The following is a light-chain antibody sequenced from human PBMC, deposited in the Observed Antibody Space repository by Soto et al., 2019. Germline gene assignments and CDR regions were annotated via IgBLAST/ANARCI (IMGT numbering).Light chain of an antibody. CDR3: QHYGNSPLI. V-gene: IGKV3-20*01. J-gene: IGKJ5*01. CDR1: QIVSSGY. Sequence: ENVLTQSPDTRSLSPGERATLSCRASQIVSSGYLAWYQQKPGQAPRLLIYGASSRATGIPERFSGSVSETDFTLSISRLEPEDFAVYYCQHYGNSPLIFGQGTRLEIK. CDR2: GAS.